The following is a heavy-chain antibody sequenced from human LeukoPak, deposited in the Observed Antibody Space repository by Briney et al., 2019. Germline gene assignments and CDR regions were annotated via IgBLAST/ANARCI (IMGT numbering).Heavy chain of an antibody. D-gene: IGHD1-26*01. V-gene: IGHV4-39*07. Sequence: PSETLSLTCTVSGGSISSSSYYWGWIRQPPGKGLEWIGSIYYSGSTYYNPSLKSRVTISVDTSKNQFSLKLSSVTAADTAVYYCARVGIVGNYFDYWGQGTLVTVSS. J-gene: IGHJ4*02. CDR2: IYYSGST. CDR1: GGSISSSSYY. CDR3: ARVGIVGNYFDY.